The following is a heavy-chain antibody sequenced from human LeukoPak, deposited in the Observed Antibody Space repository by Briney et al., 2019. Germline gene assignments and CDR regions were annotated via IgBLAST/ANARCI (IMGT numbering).Heavy chain of an antibody. D-gene: IGHD3-22*01. J-gene: IGHJ4*02. CDR3: ARDGGAIFYDSSGYLIY. V-gene: IGHV3-30-3*01. CDR1: GFTFSNAW. Sequence: GGSLRLSCAASGFTFSNAWMSWVRQAPGKGLEWVAVTSYDGSNKYYADSVKGRFTISRDNPKNTLYLQMNSLRAEDTAVYYCARDGGAIFYDSSGYLIYWGQGTLVTVSS. CDR2: TSYDGSNK.